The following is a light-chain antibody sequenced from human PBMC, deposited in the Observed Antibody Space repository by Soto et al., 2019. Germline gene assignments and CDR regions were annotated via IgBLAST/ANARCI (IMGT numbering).Light chain of an antibody. Sequence: EIVMTQSPATLSVSPGERATLSCRASQSVSTNLAWHQQKPGQAPRLLIYSASTRATGTPARFSGSRSGTEFPLTISSLQSEDFAVYYCQQYHNWPPAFGQGTQVE. J-gene: IGKJ1*01. CDR3: QQYHNWPPA. V-gene: IGKV3-15*01. CDR2: SAS. CDR1: QSVSTN.